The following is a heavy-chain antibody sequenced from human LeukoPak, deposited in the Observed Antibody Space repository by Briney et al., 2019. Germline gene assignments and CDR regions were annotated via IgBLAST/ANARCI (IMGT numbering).Heavy chain of an antibody. D-gene: IGHD3-16*02. CDR3: ARGMLDYVWGSYRYTGSAFDI. CDR2: IYHSGST. CDR1: GGSISSGGYY. Sequence: SETLSLTCTVSGGSISSGGYYWSWIRQPPGKGLEWIGYIYHSGSTYYNPSLKSRVTISVDRSKNQFSLKLSSVTAADTAVYYCARGMLDYVWGSYRYTGSAFDIWGQGTMVTVSS. J-gene: IGHJ3*02. V-gene: IGHV4-30-2*01.